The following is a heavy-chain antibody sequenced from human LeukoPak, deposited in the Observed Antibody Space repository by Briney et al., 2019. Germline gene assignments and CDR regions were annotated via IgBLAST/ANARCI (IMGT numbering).Heavy chain of an antibody. CDR2: ISWNSGSI. CDR1: GFTFDDYA. V-gene: IGHV3-9*01. J-gene: IGHJ4*02. Sequence: QPGRSLRLSCAASGFTFDDYAMHWVRQAPGKGLEWVSGISWNSGSIGYADSVKGRFTISRDNAKNSLYLQMNSLRAEDTALYYCAKGGAAYSSGWYTDYWGQGILVTVSS. CDR3: AKGGAAYSSGWYTDY. D-gene: IGHD6-19*01.